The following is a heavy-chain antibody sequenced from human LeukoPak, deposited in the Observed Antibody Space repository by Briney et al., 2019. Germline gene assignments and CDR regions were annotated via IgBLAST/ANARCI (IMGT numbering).Heavy chain of an antibody. Sequence: GASVKVSCKVSGYTLTELSMHWVRQAPGKGLEWMGGFDPEDGETIYAQKFQGRVTMTEDTSTDTAYMELSSLRSEDTAVYYCARDYLYGSRSPYPSPYFHYYMDVWGKGTTVTVSS. V-gene: IGHV1-24*01. J-gene: IGHJ6*03. CDR2: FDPEDGET. D-gene: IGHD6-13*01. CDR3: ARDYLYGSRSPYPSPYFHYYMDV. CDR1: GYTLTELS.